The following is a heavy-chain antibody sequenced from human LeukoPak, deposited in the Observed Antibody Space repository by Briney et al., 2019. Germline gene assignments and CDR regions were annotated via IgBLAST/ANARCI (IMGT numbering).Heavy chain of an antibody. Sequence: PSQTLSLTCSVSGGSISSGDYFWTWIRQPPGKGLEYIGYIYYSGTTYYNPSLKSRITMSVDMSANQFSLRLTSVSAADTAVYYCTRAYWIGFHFDSWGQGILVSVSS. J-gene: IGHJ4*02. V-gene: IGHV4-30-4*01. CDR1: GGSISSGDYF. CDR3: TRAYWIGFHFDS. CDR2: IYYSGTT. D-gene: IGHD3-3*01.